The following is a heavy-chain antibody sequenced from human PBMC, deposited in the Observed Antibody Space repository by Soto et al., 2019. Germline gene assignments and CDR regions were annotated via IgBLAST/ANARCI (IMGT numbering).Heavy chain of an antibody. D-gene: IGHD5-18*01. J-gene: IGHJ4*02. Sequence: GGSLRLSCAASGFTFSSYAMHWVRQAPGKGLEWVAVISYDGSNKYYADSVKGRFTISRDNSKNTLYLQMNSLRAEDTAVNYCARDALGYSYGYGRKNYFDYWGQGTLVTVSS. CDR3: ARDALGYSYGYGRKNYFDY. CDR2: ISYDGSNK. V-gene: IGHV3-30-3*01. CDR1: GFTFSSYA.